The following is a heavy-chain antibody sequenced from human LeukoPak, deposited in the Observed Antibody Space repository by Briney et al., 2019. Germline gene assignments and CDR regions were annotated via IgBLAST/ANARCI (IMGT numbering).Heavy chain of an antibody. J-gene: IGHJ4*02. Sequence: SETLSLTCTVSGGSVSGYYWSWIRQPPGKGLKWIGYIYYRGTTLYSPSLKSRVTMSVDTSENHFSLKLSSVTAADTAVYYCARHDVVPVIRRGFDFWGQGTLVTVSS. D-gene: IGHD2-21*02. CDR3: ARHDVVPVIRRGFDF. V-gene: IGHV4-59*08. CDR1: GGSVSGYY. CDR2: IYYRGTT.